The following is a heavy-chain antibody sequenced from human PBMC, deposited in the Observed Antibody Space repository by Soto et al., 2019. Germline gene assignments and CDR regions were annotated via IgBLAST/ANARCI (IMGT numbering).Heavy chain of an antibody. CDR1: GGSLSDYF. J-gene: IGHJ6*03. V-gene: IGHV4-34*01. D-gene: IGHD2-21*01. CDR3: ARGGISHWAYFYYMDV. CDR2: INHLGSI. Sequence: PWETLSLTCVVSGGSLSDYFWSWIRQPPGMALEWIGEINHLGSINYNPSLKSRGTMSVDTSKNQFSLTLNSVTAADTATYYCARGGISHWAYFYYMDVWDRGTTVTVSS.